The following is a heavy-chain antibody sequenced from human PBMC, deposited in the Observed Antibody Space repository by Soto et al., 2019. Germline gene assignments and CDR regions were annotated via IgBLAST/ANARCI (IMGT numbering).Heavy chain of an antibody. CDR3: ARDYDFWSGYNYGMDV. CDR2: ISSNGGST. CDR1: GFTFSSYA. D-gene: IGHD3-3*01. J-gene: IGHJ6*02. V-gene: IGHV3-64*01. Sequence: EVQLVESGGGLVQPGGSLRLSCAASGFTFSSYAMHWVRQAPGKGLEYVSAISSNGGSTYYANSVKGRFTISRDNSENTLYLQMGSLRAEDMAVYYCARDYDFWSGYNYGMDVWGQGTTVTVSS.